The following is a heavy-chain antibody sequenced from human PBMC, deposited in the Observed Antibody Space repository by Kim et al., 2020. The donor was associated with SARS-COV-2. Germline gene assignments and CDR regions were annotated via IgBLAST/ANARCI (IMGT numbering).Heavy chain of an antibody. CDR3: ARIWFGEPGQYYYYGMDV. J-gene: IGHJ6*02. Sequence: SVKVSCKASGGTFSSYAISWVRQAPGQGLEWMGGIIPIFGTANYAQKFQGRVTITADESTSAAYMELSSLRSEDTAVYYCARIWFGEPGQYYYYGMDVWGQGTTVTVSS. V-gene: IGHV1-69*13. D-gene: IGHD3-10*01. CDR2: IIPIFGTA. CDR1: GGTFSSYA.